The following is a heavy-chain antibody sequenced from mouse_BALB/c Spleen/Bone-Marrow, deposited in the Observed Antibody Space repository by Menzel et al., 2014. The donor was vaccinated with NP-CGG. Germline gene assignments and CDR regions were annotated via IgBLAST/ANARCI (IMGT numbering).Heavy chain of an antibody. V-gene: IGHV14-3*02. CDR2: IDPANGNT. Sequence: VQLQQSGAELVKPGASVKLSCTASGFNIKDTYMHWVKQRPEQGLEWIGRIDPANGNTKYDPKFQGKATITADTSSKPTYLQLSSLASEYTAVYDCASYFYGSSSFAYWGQGTLVTVSA. CDR1: GFNIKDTY. CDR3: ASYFYGSSSFAY. J-gene: IGHJ3*01. D-gene: IGHD1-1*01.